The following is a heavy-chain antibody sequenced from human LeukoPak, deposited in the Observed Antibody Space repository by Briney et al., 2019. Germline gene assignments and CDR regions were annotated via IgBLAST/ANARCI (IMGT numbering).Heavy chain of an antibody. CDR2: IRSRSNDYAT. D-gene: IGHD2-21*01. J-gene: IGHJ6*03. CDR1: GFTSWSSA. Sequence: GGSLKLSCAASGFTSWSSAVHWVRQASGKGLEWVGRIRSRSNDYATAYAASVEGRFTFSRDDSKNMAFLQMSSLTTEDTAVYYCTRTVDIVVTYYMDVWGKGTTVTVSS. V-gene: IGHV3-73*01. CDR3: TRTVDIVVTYYMDV.